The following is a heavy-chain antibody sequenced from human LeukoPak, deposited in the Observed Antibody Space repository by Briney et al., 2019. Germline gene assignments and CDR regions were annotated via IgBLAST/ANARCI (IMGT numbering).Heavy chain of an antibody. Sequence: PSETLSLTCTVSGGSISSSSYYWGWIRQPPGKGLEWIGSIYYSGSTYYNPSLKSRVTISVDTSKNQFSLKLSSVTAADTAVYYCARDLHRYGSGSSSPFDYWGQGTLVTVSS. V-gene: IGHV4-39*07. D-gene: IGHD3-10*01. CDR1: GGSISSSSYY. J-gene: IGHJ4*02. CDR3: ARDLHRYGSGSSSPFDY. CDR2: IYYSGST.